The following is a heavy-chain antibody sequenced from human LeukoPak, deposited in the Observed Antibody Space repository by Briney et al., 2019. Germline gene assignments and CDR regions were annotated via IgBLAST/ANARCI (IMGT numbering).Heavy chain of an antibody. J-gene: IGHJ4*02. D-gene: IGHD3-10*01. Sequence: GESLKISCKGSGYSFTSYWIGWVRQMPGKGLEWMGIIYPGDSDTRYSPSFQGQVTISADKSISTAYLQWSSLKASDTAMYYCARHIGRFGELSPFDYWGQGTLVTVSS. CDR2: IYPGDSDT. CDR3: ARHIGRFGELSPFDY. CDR1: GYSFTSYW. V-gene: IGHV5-51*01.